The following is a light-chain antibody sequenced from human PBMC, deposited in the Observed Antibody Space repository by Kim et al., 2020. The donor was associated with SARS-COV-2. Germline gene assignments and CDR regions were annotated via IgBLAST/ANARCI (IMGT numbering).Light chain of an antibody. CDR3: NSRDSSGNHRYV. J-gene: IGLJ1*01. CDR1: SLRSYY. CDR2: GKN. Sequence: LGQKVTVTCQGDSLRSYYASWYQQKPGQAPVLVIYGKNNRPSGIPDRFSGSSSGNTASLTITGAQAEDEADYYCNSRDSSGNHRYVFGTGTKVTVL. V-gene: IGLV3-19*01.